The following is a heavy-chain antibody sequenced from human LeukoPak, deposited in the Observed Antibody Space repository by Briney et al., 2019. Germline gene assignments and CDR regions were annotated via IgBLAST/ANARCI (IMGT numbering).Heavy chain of an antibody. J-gene: IGHJ4*02. CDR1: GGSISSGRYY. D-gene: IGHD3-3*01. Sequence: SQTLSLTRTVSGGSISSGRYYWSWIRQPAGKGLEWLGRIYTSGSTNYNPSLKSRVTISVDTSKNQFSLKLSSVTAADTAVYYCARDHGYDFWSGYYYIDYWGQGTLVTVSS. CDR2: IYTSGST. CDR3: ARDHGYDFWSGYYYIDY. V-gene: IGHV4-61*02.